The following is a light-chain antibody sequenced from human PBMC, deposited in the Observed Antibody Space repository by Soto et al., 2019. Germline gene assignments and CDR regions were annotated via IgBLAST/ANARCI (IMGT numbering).Light chain of an antibody. CDR3: SSFAGPVWV. CDR2: EVS. V-gene: IGLV2-14*01. Sequence: QSVLTQPASVSGSPGQSITISCTGTSSDVGGYNYVSWYQQHPGKAPKLMIYEVSNRPSGVSNRFSGSKAGNTASLTVFGLQAEDEADYYCSSFAGPVWVFGGGTKLTVL. CDR1: SSDVGGYNY. J-gene: IGLJ3*02.